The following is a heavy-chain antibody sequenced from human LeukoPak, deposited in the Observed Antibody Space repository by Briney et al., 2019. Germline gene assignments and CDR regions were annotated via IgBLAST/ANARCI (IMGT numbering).Heavy chain of an antibody. CDR1: GGSISSSSYY. D-gene: IGHD3-10*01. Sequence: SETLSLTCTVSGGSISSSSYYWGWIRQPPGKGLEWIGSIYYSGSTYYNPSLKSRVTISVDTSKNQCSLKLSSVTAADTAVYYCARQKDYGSGSYYEFDYWGQGTLVTVSS. CDR3: ARQKDYGSGSYYEFDY. V-gene: IGHV4-39*01. J-gene: IGHJ4*02. CDR2: IYYSGST.